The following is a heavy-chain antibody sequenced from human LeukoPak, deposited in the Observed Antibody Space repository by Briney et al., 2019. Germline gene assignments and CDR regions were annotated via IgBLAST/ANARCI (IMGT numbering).Heavy chain of an antibody. V-gene: IGHV3-66*01. CDR1: GASISSYY. CDR2: IYTGGST. D-gene: IGHD3-16*01. Sequence: ETLSLTCTVSGASISSYYWTWIRQPPGKGLEWVSIIYTGGSTYYADSVKGRFTISRDNSKNTLYLQINSLRDDDTAVYYCVRDSYGTSWGQGTLVTVSS. CDR3: VRDSYGTS. J-gene: IGHJ4*02.